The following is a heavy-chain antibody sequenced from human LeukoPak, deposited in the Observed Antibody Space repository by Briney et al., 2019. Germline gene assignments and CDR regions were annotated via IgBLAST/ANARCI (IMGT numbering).Heavy chain of an antibody. V-gene: IGHV3-74*01. CDR3: ARGNYHAMDV. Sequence: GSLRLSCAASGFTFSNYWMHWVRQTPGEGLVCVSLIKGDGSSTTYADSVKGRFTISRDNAKNTVYLQMNSLRAEDTAVYYCARGNYHAMDVWGQGTTVTVSS. CDR2: IKGDGSST. J-gene: IGHJ6*02. CDR1: GFTFSNYW.